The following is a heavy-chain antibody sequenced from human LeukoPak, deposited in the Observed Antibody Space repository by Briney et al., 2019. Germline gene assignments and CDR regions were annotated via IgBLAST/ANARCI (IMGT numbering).Heavy chain of an antibody. J-gene: IGHJ4*02. CDR1: GFTFGDYA. CDR3: TRARGYSYGYPDY. Sequence: PGGSLRLSCTASGFTFGDYAMSWFRQAPGKGLEWGGFIRSKAYGGTTEYAASVKGRFTISRDDSKSSAYLQMNSLKTEDTAVYYCTRARGYSYGYPDYWGQGTLVTVSS. CDR2: IRSKAYGGTT. D-gene: IGHD5-18*01. V-gene: IGHV3-49*03.